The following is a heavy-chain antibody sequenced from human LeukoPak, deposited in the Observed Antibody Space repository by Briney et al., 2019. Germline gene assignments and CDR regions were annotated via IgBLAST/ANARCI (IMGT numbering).Heavy chain of an antibody. CDR1: GFTFDDFA. D-gene: IGHD3-10*01. Sequence: GGSLRLSCAVSGFTFDDFAMHWVRQVSGKGLEWVSGTDWNSDKVAYADSVKGRFTISRDNAKNSLYLQMNSLRAEDTAVYYCASSFTMVRGAGLDYWGQGTLVTVSS. CDR3: ASSFTMVRGAGLDY. V-gene: IGHV3-9*01. CDR2: TDWNSDKV. J-gene: IGHJ4*02.